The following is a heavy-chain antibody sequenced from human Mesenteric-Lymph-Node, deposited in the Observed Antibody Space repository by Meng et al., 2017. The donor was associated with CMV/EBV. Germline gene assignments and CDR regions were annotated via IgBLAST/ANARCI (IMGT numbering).Heavy chain of an antibody. CDR2: INAGNGNT. D-gene: IGHD6-19*01. CDR1: GYTFTSYA. CDR3: AARPGIAVAGLDY. J-gene: IGHJ4*02. Sequence: CKASGYTFTSYAMHWVRQAPGQRLEWMGWINAGNGNTKYSQKFQGRVTITEDTSASTAYMELSSLRSEDTAVYYCAARPGIAVAGLDYWGQGTLVTVSS. V-gene: IGHV1-3*01.